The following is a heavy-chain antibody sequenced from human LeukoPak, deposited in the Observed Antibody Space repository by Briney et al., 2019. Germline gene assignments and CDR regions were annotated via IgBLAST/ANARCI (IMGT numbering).Heavy chain of an antibody. V-gene: IGHV3-23*01. D-gene: IGHD6-13*01. CDR3: ATYITSAGTG. CDR1: GFTFSSYA. J-gene: IGHJ4*02. CDR2: ISPSSGT. Sequence: GGSLRLSCAASGFTFSSYAMRWVRQAPGKGLEWVSAISPSSGTFYADSVKGRFTISRDNSEDTLYLQMNSLRAEDTALYYCATYITSAGTGWGQGTLVTVSS.